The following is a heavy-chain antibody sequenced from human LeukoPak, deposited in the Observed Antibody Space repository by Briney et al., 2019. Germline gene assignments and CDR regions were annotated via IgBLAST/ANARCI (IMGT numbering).Heavy chain of an antibody. CDR2: FYPEDGET. CDR1: GYTLTELS. Sequence: ASVKVSCKVSGYTLTELSMHWVRQAPGKGLEWMGGFYPEDGETIYAQKFQGRVTMTEDTSTDTAYMELSSLRSEDTAVYYCATDDYVWGSYRSIDYWGQGTLVTVSS. J-gene: IGHJ4*02. CDR3: ATDDYVWGSYRSIDY. D-gene: IGHD3-16*02. V-gene: IGHV1-24*01.